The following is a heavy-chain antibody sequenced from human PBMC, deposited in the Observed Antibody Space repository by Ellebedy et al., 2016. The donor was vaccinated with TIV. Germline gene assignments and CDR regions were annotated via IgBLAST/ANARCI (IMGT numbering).Heavy chain of an antibody. Sequence: PGGSLRLSCTVSGGSISSSTHYWVWIRQPPGKGLEWIGNIYYSGSTSYNPSLKSRVTISVDTSKNQFSLKITSVTAADTALYYCATESMVTYTFVHWGQGTLVTVSS. D-gene: IGHD2-21*02. J-gene: IGHJ4*02. V-gene: IGHV4-39*02. CDR3: ATESMVTYTFVH. CDR2: IYYSGST. CDR1: GGSISSSTHY.